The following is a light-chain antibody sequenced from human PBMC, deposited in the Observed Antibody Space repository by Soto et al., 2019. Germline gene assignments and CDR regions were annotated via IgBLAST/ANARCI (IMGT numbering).Light chain of an antibody. J-gene: IGKJ1*01. V-gene: IGKV3-20*01. CDR1: QSVSSSY. Sequence: EIVLTQSPGTLSLSPGERATLSCRASQSVSSSYLAWYQQKPGQAPRLLIYGASSRATGIPDRFSGSGSGTDFTLTISRLEPEDFAVYYCQQYVFFLRWTCGQGT. CDR3: QQYVFFLRWT. CDR2: GAS.